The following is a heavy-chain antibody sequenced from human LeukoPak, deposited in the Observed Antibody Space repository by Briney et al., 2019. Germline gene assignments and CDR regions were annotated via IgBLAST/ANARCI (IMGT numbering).Heavy chain of an antibody. D-gene: IGHD3-3*01. Sequence: GASVKDFCKASGYTFTSYDINWVRQATGQGLEWMGWMNPNSDNTGYAQKFQGRVTMTRNTSISTAYMELSSLRSEDTAVYYCARVHYDFWSGFWDYFDYWGQGTLVTVSS. CDR1: GYTFTSYD. V-gene: IGHV1-8*01. CDR3: ARVHYDFWSGFWDYFDY. CDR2: MNPNSDNT. J-gene: IGHJ4*02.